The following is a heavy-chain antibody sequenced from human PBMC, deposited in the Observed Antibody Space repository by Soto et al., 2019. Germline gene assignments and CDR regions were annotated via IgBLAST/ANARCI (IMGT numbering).Heavy chain of an antibody. CDR3: ARGRPNYDSWSGYYTTYYYMDV. D-gene: IGHD3-3*01. Sequence: SETLSLTCAVYGVSFSGYYWSWIRQPPGKGLEWIGEINHSGSTNYNPSLKSRVTISVDTSKNQFSLKLSSVTAADTAVYYCARGRPNYDSWSGYYTTYYYMDVWGKGTTVTVSS. CDR2: INHSGST. J-gene: IGHJ6*03. V-gene: IGHV4-34*01. CDR1: GVSFSGYY.